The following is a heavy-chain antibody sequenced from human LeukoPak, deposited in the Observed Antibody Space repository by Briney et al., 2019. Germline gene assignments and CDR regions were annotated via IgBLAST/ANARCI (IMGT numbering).Heavy chain of an antibody. CDR2: ISYDGIKK. CDR3: AKVGYNFGYRGNFDY. CDR1: GFTFSTYG. D-gene: IGHD5-18*01. Sequence: GGSLRLPCAASGFTFSTYGMHWVRQAPGKGLEWVAVISYDGIKKYYAESVKGRFTVSRDNSKNTLYLEMNSLRAEDTAVYYCAKVGYNFGYRGNFDYWGQGTLVTVSS. V-gene: IGHV3-30*18. J-gene: IGHJ4*02.